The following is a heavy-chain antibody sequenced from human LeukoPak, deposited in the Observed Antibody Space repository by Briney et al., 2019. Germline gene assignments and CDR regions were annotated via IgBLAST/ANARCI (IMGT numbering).Heavy chain of an antibody. CDR1: GGSISSYY. J-gene: IGHJ5*02. Sequence: SETLSLTCTVSGGSISSYYWSWLRQPPGKGLEWIGYIYYSGSTNYNPSLKSRVTISVDTSKNQFSMKLSSVTAADTAVYYCARADSSTSWGSWFDPWGQGTLVTVSS. D-gene: IGHD2-2*01. CDR2: IYYSGST. CDR3: ARADSSTSWGSWFDP. V-gene: IGHV4-59*01.